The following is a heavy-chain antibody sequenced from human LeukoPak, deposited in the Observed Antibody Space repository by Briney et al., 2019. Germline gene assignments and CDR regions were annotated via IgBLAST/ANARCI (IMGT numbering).Heavy chain of an antibody. CDR1: GYTFTSYG. D-gene: IGHD1-26*01. CDR3: ARVIVGAFCSDY. J-gene: IGHJ4*02. V-gene: IGHV1-18*01. Sequence: ASVKVSCVASGYTFTSYGISWVRQAPGQGLEWMAWISAYNGNTNYAQKLQGRVTMTTDTSTSTAYMELRSLRSDDTAVYYCARVIVGAFCSDYWGQGTLVTVSS. CDR2: ISAYNGNT.